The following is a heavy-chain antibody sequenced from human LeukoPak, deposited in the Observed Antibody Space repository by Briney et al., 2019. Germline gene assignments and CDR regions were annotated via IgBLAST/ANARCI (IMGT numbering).Heavy chain of an antibody. CDR2: MNPNSGNT. D-gene: IGHD4-23*01. CDR3: ARGPNNSDGGNSGSAWFDP. V-gene: IGHV1-8*01. CDR1: GYTFTTYD. J-gene: IGHJ5*02. Sequence: GASVKVSCKASGYTFTTYDINWVRQATGQGLEWMGWMNPNSGNTGYAQKFQGRVTMTRNTSISTAYMELRSLRSEDTAVYYCARGPNNSDGGNSGSAWFDPWGQGTLVTVSS.